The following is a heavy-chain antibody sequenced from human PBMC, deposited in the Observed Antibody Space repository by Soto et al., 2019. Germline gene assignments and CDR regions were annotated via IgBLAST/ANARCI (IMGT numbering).Heavy chain of an antibody. D-gene: IGHD3-3*01. CDR2: IYSSGGT. CDR1: GGAISGYY. V-gene: IGHV4-4*07. CDR3: ARGQRFSDSFDP. Sequence: SETLSLPCTVSGGAISGYYWTCIRQSAGKGLEWIGRIYSSGGTKYNPSLKSRVTMSLDTSKNQFSLRLSSVTAADTAVYYCARGQRFSDSFDPWGQGTLVTVSS. J-gene: IGHJ5*02.